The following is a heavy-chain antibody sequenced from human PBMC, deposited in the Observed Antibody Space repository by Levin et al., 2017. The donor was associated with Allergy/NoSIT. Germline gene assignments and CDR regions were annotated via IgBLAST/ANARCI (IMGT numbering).Heavy chain of an antibody. V-gene: IGHV1-2*02. CDR3: ARDGIYSLNFDAFDI. Sequence: RGESLKISCKASGYTFIPYYIHWVRQAPGQGLEWMGWVSPKNGAASYAQNFQGRVTLTRDTSISTAYMELSSLRSDDTAVYYCARDGIYSLNFDAFDIWGQGTVVTVSS. CDR1: GYTFIPYY. J-gene: IGHJ3*02. CDR2: VSPKNGAA. D-gene: IGHD6-13*01.